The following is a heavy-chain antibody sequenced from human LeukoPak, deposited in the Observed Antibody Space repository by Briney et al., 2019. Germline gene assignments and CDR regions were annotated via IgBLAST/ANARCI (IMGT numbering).Heavy chain of an antibody. CDR2: INPNSGGT. Sequence: ASVKVSCKASGYTFIGYYMHWVRQAPGQGLGWMGWINPNSGGTNYAQKFQGRVTMTRDTSISTAYMELSRLRSDDTAVYYCARVGDGYNYNSWFDPWGQGTLVTVSS. D-gene: IGHD5-24*01. CDR1: GYTFIGYY. CDR3: ARVGDGYNYNSWFDP. V-gene: IGHV1-2*02. J-gene: IGHJ5*02.